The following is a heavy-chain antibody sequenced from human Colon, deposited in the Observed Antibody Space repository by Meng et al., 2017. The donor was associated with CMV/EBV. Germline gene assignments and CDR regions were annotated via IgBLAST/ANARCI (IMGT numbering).Heavy chain of an antibody. J-gene: IGHJ6*02. Sequence: SETLSLTCTVSGDSISTYHWTWIRQPPGKGLEWIGYIYSSGGTHYNPSLKSRVTISADMPKKQFSLKLSSVTAADTAVYYCAREQLRFLEWLSSYYYYGMDVWGQGTTVTVSS. CDR2: IYSSGGT. V-gene: IGHV4-59*01. D-gene: IGHD3-3*01. CDR3: AREQLRFLEWLSSYYYYGMDV. CDR1: GDSISTYH.